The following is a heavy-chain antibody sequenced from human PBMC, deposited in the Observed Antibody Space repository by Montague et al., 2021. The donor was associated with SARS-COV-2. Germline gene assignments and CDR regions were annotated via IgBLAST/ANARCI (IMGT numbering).Heavy chain of an antibody. D-gene: IGHD2-21*02. CDR3: ARAYCGGDCYFYWYFDL. J-gene: IGHJ2*01. CDR1: GDSVSSNIAT. V-gene: IGHV6-1*01. Sequence: CAISGDSVSSNIATWNWIRQSPSRGLEWLGRTYYRSKWYNDYAVSVKSRVIINPDTSNSRISLQLNSVTPEDTAVYYCARAYCGGDCYFYWYFDLWGRGTPVTVSS. CDR2: TYYRSKWYN.